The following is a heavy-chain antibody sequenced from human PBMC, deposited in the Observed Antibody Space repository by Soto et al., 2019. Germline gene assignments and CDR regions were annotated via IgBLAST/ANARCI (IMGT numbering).Heavy chain of an antibody. CDR3: AREKFTVRGIIYYYGMDV. CDR2: IKQDGSEK. CDR1: GFTFSNYW. J-gene: IGHJ6*02. V-gene: IGHV3-7*03. Sequence: PRLSCAASGFTFSNYWMSWVRQAPGKGLEWVANIKQDGSEKYYVDSVKGRFTISRDNAKNSLYLQMNSLRADDTAVYYCAREKFTVRGIIYYYGMDVWGQGTAVTVSS. D-gene: IGHD3-10*01.